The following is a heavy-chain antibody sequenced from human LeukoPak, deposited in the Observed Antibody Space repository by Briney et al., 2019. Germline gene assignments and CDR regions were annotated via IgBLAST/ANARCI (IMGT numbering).Heavy chain of an antibody. Sequence: PSQTLSLTCTVSGGSISSSSYYWGWIRQPPGKGLEWIGSIYYSGSTYYNPSLKSRVTISVDTSKNQFSLKLSSVTAADTAVYYCARGPPTEEWFGELSPHQWGQGTLVTVSS. J-gene: IGHJ4*02. D-gene: IGHD3-10*01. CDR3: ARGPPTEEWFGELSPHQ. CDR2: IYYSGST. CDR1: GGSISSSSYY. V-gene: IGHV4-39*01.